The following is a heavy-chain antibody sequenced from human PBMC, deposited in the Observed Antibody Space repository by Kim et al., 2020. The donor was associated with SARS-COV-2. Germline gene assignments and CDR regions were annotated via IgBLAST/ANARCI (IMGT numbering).Heavy chain of an antibody. CDR3: AKDLSQLRVLERRTSYY. J-gene: IGHJ6*01. D-gene: IGHD3-3*01. CDR2: ISGSGGST. Sequence: GGSLRLSCAASGFTFSSYAMSWVRQAPGQGLEWVPAISGSGGSTYYADSVKGRFTISRANSKNTLYLQMNSLRSEDTAVYSFAKDLSQLRVLERRTSYY. CDR1: GFTFSSYA. V-gene: IGHV3-23*01.